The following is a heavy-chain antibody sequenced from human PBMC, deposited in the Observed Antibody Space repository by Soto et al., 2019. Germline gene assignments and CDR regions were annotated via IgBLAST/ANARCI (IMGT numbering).Heavy chain of an antibody. Sequence: SETLSLTCAVYGGSFSGYYWSWIRQPPGKGLEWIGEINHSGSTNYNPSIKSRVTISVDTSKNQFSLKLSSVTAADTAVYYCARGPPYHYDFWSGSRPASLYYFDNWGQGTQVTVSS. CDR1: GGSFSGYY. V-gene: IGHV4-34*01. CDR2: INHSGST. CDR3: ARGPPYHYDFWSGSRPASLYYFDN. D-gene: IGHD3-3*01. J-gene: IGHJ4*02.